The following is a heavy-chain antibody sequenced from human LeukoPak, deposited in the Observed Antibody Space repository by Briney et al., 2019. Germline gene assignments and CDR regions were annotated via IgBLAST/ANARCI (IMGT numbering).Heavy chain of an antibody. CDR2: VFYSGNT. V-gene: IGHV4-39*01. CDR3: ARASIAARRRSSFGY. CDR1: GGSVSSSNYY. Sequence: PSETLSLTCTVSGGSVSSSNYYWGWIRQPPGKGLEWIGSVFYSGNTYYHPSLKSRVTMSVDMSKNQFSLKLTSVTAADTAVYYCARASIAARRRSSFGYWGQGTLVTVSS. J-gene: IGHJ4*02. D-gene: IGHD6-6*01.